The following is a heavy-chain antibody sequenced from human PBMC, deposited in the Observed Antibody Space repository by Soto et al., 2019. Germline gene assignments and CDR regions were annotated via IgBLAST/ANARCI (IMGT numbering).Heavy chain of an antibody. V-gene: IGHV1-18*01. J-gene: IGHJ6*02. CDR3: ARDATYDILTGYRDYYYGMDV. CDR1: GYTFTSYG. CDR2: ISAYNGNT. Sequence: QVQLVQSGAEVKKPGASVKVSCKASGYTFTSYGISWVRQAPGQGLEWMGWISAYNGNTNYAQKLQGRVTMTTDTSTSTAYMELRSLRSDDTAVYYCARDATYDILTGYRDYYYGMDVWGQGTTVTVSS. D-gene: IGHD3-9*01.